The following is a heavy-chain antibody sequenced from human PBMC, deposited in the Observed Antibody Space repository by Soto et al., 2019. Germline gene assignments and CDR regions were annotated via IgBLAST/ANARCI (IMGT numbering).Heavy chain of an antibody. CDR2: IDSDGNTT. V-gene: IGHV3-74*03. D-gene: IGHD1-26*01. Sequence: GGSLRLSCAASGFTFSNYAVTWVRQVPGKGLVWVSHIDSDGNTTTYADSVKGRFTISRDNAKNTVYLQMNSLRAEDTAVYYCVRDDVGVGIDYWGLGTLVTVSS. J-gene: IGHJ4*02. CDR1: GFTFSNYA. CDR3: VRDDVGVGIDY.